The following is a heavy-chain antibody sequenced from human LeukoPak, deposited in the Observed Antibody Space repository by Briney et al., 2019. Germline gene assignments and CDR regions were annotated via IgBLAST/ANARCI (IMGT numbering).Heavy chain of an antibody. J-gene: IGHJ4*02. D-gene: IGHD5-12*01. V-gene: IGHV3-64*01. Sequence: PGGSLRLSCAASGFTFSNYPMYWVRQAPGKGLEYVSAISSDGGNTYYANSVKGRFTISRDNSMNTLYLQMGSLRVEDLAVYYCARGYSGYESNYWGQGTLVTVSS. CDR2: ISSDGGNT. CDR1: GFTFSNYP. CDR3: ARGYSGYESNY.